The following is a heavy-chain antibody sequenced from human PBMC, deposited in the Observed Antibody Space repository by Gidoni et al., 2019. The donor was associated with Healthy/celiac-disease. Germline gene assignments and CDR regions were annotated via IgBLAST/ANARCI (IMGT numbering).Heavy chain of an antibody. J-gene: IGHJ4*02. CDR1: GGSFSGYY. Sequence: QVQLQPWGAGLLKPSETLSLTCAVYGGSFSGYYWSWIRQPPGKGLEWIGEINHSGSTNYNPSLKSRVTISVDTSKNQFSLKLSSVTAADTAVYYCARGRIAAAGAQHDYWGQGTLVTVSS. D-gene: IGHD6-13*01. CDR3: ARGRIAAAGAQHDY. V-gene: IGHV4-34*01. CDR2: INHSGST.